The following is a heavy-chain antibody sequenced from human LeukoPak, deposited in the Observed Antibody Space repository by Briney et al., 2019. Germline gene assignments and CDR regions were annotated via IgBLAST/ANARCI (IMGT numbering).Heavy chain of an antibody. CDR3: AAYGSGSYRDY. J-gene: IGHJ4*02. CDR1: GFTVSSNY. Sequence: GGSLRLSCAASGFTVSSNYMSWVRQAPGKGLEWVSVIYSGGSTYYADSVKGRFTISRDNSKNTLYPQMNSLRAEDTAVYYCAAYGSGSYRDYWGQGTLVTVSS. CDR2: IYSGGST. V-gene: IGHV3-53*01. D-gene: IGHD3-10*01.